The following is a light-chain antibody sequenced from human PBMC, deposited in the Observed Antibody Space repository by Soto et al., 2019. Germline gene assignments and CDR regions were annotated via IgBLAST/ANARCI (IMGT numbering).Light chain of an antibody. Sequence: DIVMTQSPDSLAVSLGERATINCKSSQTVLYSSNNKKYLAWYQQKPGQPPKLLIYWATTRKSGVPDRFSGSGSGTDFTLTISSLQAEDEAVYYCQQYYTTPITFAQGTRLEIK. V-gene: IGKV4-1*01. CDR2: WAT. CDR1: QTVLYSSNNKKY. CDR3: QQYYTTPIT. J-gene: IGKJ5*01.